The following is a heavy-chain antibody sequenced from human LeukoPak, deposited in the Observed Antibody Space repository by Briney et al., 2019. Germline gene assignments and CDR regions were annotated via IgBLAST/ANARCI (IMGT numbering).Heavy chain of an antibody. CDR1: GFTFSSYS. V-gene: IGHV3-48*01. CDR2: INSSSTTI. D-gene: IGHD3-9*01. Sequence: GSLRLSCAASGFTFSSYSMNWARQAPGQGLEWVSYINSSSTTIYYADSVKGRFTISRDNAKNSLYLQMNSLRAEDTAVYYCARASRDYDILTGYHVSYYGMDVWGQGTTVTVSS. CDR3: ARASRDYDILTGYHVSYYGMDV. J-gene: IGHJ6*02.